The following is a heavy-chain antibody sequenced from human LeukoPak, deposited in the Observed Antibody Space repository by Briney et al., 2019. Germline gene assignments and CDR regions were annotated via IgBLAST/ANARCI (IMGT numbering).Heavy chain of an antibody. V-gene: IGHV5-51*01. CDR1: GYSSANYW. CDR3: ARRSYVGSTSAFDI. Sequence: GASLKISSMDIGYSSANYWFGCVRQMPGKGLEWIGVIYPGDSDTKYSPSFQGHVTFSADTSVSTAYLQWSSLRASDTAMYYCARRSYVGSTSAFDIWGQGTMVAVSS. D-gene: IGHD1-26*01. J-gene: IGHJ3*02. CDR2: IYPGDSDT.